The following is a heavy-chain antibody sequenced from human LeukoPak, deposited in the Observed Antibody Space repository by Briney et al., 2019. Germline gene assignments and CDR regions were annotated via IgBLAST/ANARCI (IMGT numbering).Heavy chain of an antibody. CDR1: GGSISSYY. V-gene: IGHV4-59*01. D-gene: IGHD5-18*01. J-gene: IGHJ6*03. CDR2: IHDSGST. Sequence: SETLSLTCTVSGGSISSYYWSWIRQPPGKGLEWIAYIHDSGSTYNNPSLKSRVTISVDTSKNQFSLKLSSVTAADTAVYYCARERGRSYGSVPYYYYYMDVWGKGTTVTVSS. CDR3: ARERGRSYGSVPYYYYYMDV.